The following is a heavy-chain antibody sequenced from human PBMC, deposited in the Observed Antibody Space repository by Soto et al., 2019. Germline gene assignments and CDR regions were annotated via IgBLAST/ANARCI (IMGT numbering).Heavy chain of an antibody. V-gene: IGHV3-30-3*01. CDR2: ISYDGSNK. D-gene: IGHD3-22*01. CDR3: ARDPLLTYYYDSSGYYTPWYYYGMDV. J-gene: IGHJ6*02. CDR1: GFTFSSYA. Sequence: GGSLRLSCAASGFTFSSYAMHWVRQAPGKGLEWVAVISYDGSNKYYADSVKGRFTISRDNSKNTLYLQMNSLRAEDTAVYYCARDPLLTYYYDSSGYYTPWYYYGMDVWGQGTTVTVSS.